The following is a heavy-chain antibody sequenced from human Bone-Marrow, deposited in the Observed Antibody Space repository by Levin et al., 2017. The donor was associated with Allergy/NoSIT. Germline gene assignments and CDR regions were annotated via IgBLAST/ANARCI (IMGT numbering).Heavy chain of an antibody. D-gene: IGHD4-17*01. CDR2: INPNSGGT. CDR1: GYTFTGYY. Sequence: GASVKVSCKASGYTFTGYYMHWVRQAPGQGLEWMGWINPNSGGTNYAQKFQGRVTMTRDTSISTAYMELSRLRSDDTAVYYCARDDYGDYEQYFQHWGQGTLVTVSS. V-gene: IGHV1-2*02. J-gene: IGHJ1*01. CDR3: ARDDYGDYEQYFQH.